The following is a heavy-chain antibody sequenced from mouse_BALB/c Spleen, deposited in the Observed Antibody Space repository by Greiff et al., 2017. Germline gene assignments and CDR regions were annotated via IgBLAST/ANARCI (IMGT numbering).Heavy chain of an antibody. CDR3: ARPDGYYGWFAY. V-gene: IGHV5-6*01. CDR1: GFTFSSYG. J-gene: IGHJ3*01. D-gene: IGHD2-3*01. CDR2: ISSGGSYT. Sequence: EVHLVESGGDLVKPGGSLKLSCAASGFTFSSYGMSWVRQTPDKRLEWVATISSGGSYTYYPDSVKGRFTISRDNAKNTLYLQMSSLKSEDTAMYYCARPDGYYGWFAYWGQGTLVTVSA.